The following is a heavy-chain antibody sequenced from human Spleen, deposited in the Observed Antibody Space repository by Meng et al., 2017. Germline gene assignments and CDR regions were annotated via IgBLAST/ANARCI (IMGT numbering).Heavy chain of an antibody. CDR3: AREIAVAAHYYWYFDL. Sequence: QRQLKQVGAGLLNASTTLSLTCASYGGVFSGYYWICIRQPPGKGLVWIVEINRSGSTTYNPSLKSRVTISVDTSKNQFSLKLSSVTAADTAVYYCAREIAVAAHYYWYFDLWGRGTLVTVSS. CDR2: INRSGST. J-gene: IGHJ2*01. CDR1: GGVFSGYY. V-gene: IGHV4-34*01. D-gene: IGHD6-19*01.